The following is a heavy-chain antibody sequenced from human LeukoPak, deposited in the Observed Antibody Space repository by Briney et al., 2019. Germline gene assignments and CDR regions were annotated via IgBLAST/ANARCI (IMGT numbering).Heavy chain of an antibody. CDR1: GFTFSSYS. CDR3: AREVEHAFGI. V-gene: IGHV3-48*01. D-gene: IGHD1-1*01. Sequence: PGGSLRLSCAASGFTFSSYSMNWVRQAPGKGLEWVSYISSSSSTIYYADSVKGRFTISRDNAKNSLYPQMNSLRAEDTAVYYCAREVEHAFGIWGQGTMVTVSS. CDR2: ISSSSSTI. J-gene: IGHJ3*02.